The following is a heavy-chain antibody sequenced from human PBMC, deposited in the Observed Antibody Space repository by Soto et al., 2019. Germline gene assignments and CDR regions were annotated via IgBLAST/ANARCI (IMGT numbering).Heavy chain of an antibody. J-gene: IGHJ5*02. Sequence: QLQLVQSGAEVKRPGASVRVSCEASSYPFAKYGISWIRQAPGQGLEWMGWIRPDNGNTEYAQKFQGRVSMTRDTSSNTAYLEVRSLRSDDTAMYYCATSYDSGFDPWGQGTLVSVSS. CDR1: SYPFAKYG. D-gene: IGHD5-12*01. CDR3: ATSYDSGFDP. CDR2: IRPDNGNT. V-gene: IGHV1-18*04.